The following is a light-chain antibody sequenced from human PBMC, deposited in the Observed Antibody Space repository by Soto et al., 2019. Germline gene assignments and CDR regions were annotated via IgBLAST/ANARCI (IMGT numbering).Light chain of an antibody. CDR2: AAS. CDR3: QKYNSAPHT. Sequence: DIQMTQSPSSLSASVGDRVTITCRASQGISNYLAWYQQKPGKVPKLLIYAASTLHTGVPSRFSGSGSGTEFTLTISSLQSEDVATYYCQKYNSAPHTFGQGTKLEIK. V-gene: IGKV1-27*01. CDR1: QGISNY. J-gene: IGKJ2*01.